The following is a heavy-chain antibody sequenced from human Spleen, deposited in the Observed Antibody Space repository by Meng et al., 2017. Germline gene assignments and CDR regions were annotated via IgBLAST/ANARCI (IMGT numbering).Heavy chain of an antibody. CDR1: GYTLSSDG. J-gene: IGHJ4*02. CDR2: INTYNGKT. Sequence: QGQLVRAWVGVKKPGVSVKVSCEASGYTLSSDGFSWVPQAPGQGLEWLGWINTYNGKTDYAQKFQGRITMTTDTCTSTAYMELRNLRSDDTAVYYCATRGNPYLNCWGQGTLVTVSS. CDR3: ATRGNPYLNC. V-gene: IGHV1-18*01.